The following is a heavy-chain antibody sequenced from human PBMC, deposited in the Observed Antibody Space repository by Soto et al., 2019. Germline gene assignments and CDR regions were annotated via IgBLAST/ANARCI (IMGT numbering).Heavy chain of an antibody. CDR3: AKAAGYCISTSCPDPDY. CDR2: ISYDGSNK. D-gene: IGHD2-2*01. J-gene: IGHJ4*02. CDR1: GFTFSSYG. V-gene: IGHV3-30*18. Sequence: QVQLVESGGGVVQPGRSLRLSCAASGFTFSSYGMHWVRQAPGKGLEWVAVISYDGSNKYYADSVKGRFTISRDNSKNTLYLQMNSLRAEDTAVYYCAKAAGYCISTSCPDPDYWGQGTLVTVSS.